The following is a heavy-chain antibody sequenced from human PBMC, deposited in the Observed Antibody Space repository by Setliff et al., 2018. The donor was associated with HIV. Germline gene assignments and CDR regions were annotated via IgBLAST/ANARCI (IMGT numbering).Heavy chain of an antibody. V-gene: IGHV1-69*05. CDR1: GGPFSSYA. CDR2: IIPMFGTL. CDR3: ARGHSHGYGYSGSYGPFDI. D-gene: IGHD1-26*01. Sequence: SVKVSCKATGGPFSSYAINWVRQAPGQGLEGMGGIIPMFGTLNFAQKFQGRVTITTDESTSTAYMELNSLRSEDTAVYYCARGHSHGYGYSGSYGPFDIWGQGTMVTV. J-gene: IGHJ3*02.